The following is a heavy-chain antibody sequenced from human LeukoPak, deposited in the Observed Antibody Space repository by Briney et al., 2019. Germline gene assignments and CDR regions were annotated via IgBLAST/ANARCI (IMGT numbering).Heavy chain of an antibody. CDR1: GYSISSGYY. CDR3: ASSLRAPADDDY. J-gene: IGHJ4*02. Sequence: SETLSLTCTVSGYSISSGYYWGWIRQPPGKGLEWIGSIYHSGSTNYNPSLKSRVTISVDTSKNQFSLKLSSVTAADTAVYYCASSLRAPADDDYWGQGTLVTVSS. V-gene: IGHV4-38-2*02. D-gene: IGHD2-2*01. CDR2: IYHSGST.